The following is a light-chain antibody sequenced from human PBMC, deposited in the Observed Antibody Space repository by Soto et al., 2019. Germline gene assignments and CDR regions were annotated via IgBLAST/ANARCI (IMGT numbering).Light chain of an antibody. CDR1: QSISSW. CDR3: QQYNSYSPSLT. Sequence: DIQMTQSPSTLSASVGDRDTITCRASQSISSWLAWYQQKPGKAPKLLIYDASSLESGVPSRFSGSGSGTEFTLTISSLQPDDFATYYCQQYNSYSPSLTFGGGTKVDIK. CDR2: DAS. V-gene: IGKV1-5*01. J-gene: IGKJ4*01.